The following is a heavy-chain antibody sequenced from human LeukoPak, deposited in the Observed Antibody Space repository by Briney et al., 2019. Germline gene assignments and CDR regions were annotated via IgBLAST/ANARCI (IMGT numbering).Heavy chain of an antibody. V-gene: IGHV4-59*01. CDR2: IYYSGST. D-gene: IGHD6-6*01. J-gene: IGHJ6*03. CDR1: GGSISSYY. CDR3: ARENHSSSFYYYYYMDV. Sequence: SETLSLTCTVSGGSISSYYWSWIRQPPGEGLEWIGYIYYSGSTNYNPSLKSRVTISVDTSKNQFSLKLSSVTAADTAVYYCARENHSSSFYYYYYMDVWGKGTTVTVSS.